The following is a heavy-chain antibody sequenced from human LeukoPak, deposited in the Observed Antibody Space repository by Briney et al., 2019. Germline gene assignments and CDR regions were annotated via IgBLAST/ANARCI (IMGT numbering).Heavy chain of an antibody. CDR2: MNSNSGNT. D-gene: IGHD3-22*01. V-gene: IGHV1-8*01. CDR1: GYTFTSYN. Sequence: ASVKLSCKASGYTFTSYNINWVRQATGQGLEWMGWMNSNSGNTGYAQKFQGRVTMTRNTSISTAYMQLSSLRAEDTAVYYRARFNYYDSSGSYHRNGFDIWGQGTMVTVSS. J-gene: IGHJ3*02. CDR3: ARFNYYDSSGSYHRNGFDI.